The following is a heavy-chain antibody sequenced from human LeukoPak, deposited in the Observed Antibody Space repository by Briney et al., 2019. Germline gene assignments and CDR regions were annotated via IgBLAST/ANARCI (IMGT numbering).Heavy chain of an antibody. CDR2: IYDSGST. CDR1: GASISTYY. V-gene: IGHV4-59*01. Sequence: SETLSLTCTVSGASISTYYWSWNRQPPGKGLEWIGYIYDSGSTNYNPSLKSRVTISSDMSKNQSSLKVSSVTAADTAIYYCARDYGVGGYYFDSWGQGTLVTVSS. J-gene: IGHJ4*02. D-gene: IGHD3-22*01. CDR3: ARDYGVGGYYFDS.